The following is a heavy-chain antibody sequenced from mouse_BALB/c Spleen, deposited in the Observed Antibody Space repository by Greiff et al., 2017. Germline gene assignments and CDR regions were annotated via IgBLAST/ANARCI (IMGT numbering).Heavy chain of an antibody. D-gene: IGHD2-1*01. CDR3: ARDYYGNYYYAMDY. CDR1: GFSLTSYG. Sequence: VMLVESGPGLVAPSQSLSITCTVSGFSLTSYGVHWVRQPPGKGLEWLGVIWAGGSTNYNSALMSRLSISKDNSKSQVFLKMNSLQTDDTAMYYCARDYYGNYYYAMDYWGQGTSVTVSS. J-gene: IGHJ4*01. V-gene: IGHV2-9*02. CDR2: IWAGGST.